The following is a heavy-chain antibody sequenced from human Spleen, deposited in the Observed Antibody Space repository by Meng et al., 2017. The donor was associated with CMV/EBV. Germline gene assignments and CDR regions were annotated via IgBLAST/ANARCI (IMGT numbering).Heavy chain of an antibody. Sequence: ASVKVSCKASGYTFIGYDINWVRQAPGQGLEWMGWTNPNNGHTGYAQNFQGRVTMTRNTSISTAYMELSSLRYEDTAVYYCVRGNWGDYWGQGKLGTSPQ. CDR1: GYTFIGYD. CDR2: TNPNNGHT. CDR3: VRGNWGDY. V-gene: IGHV1-8*01. D-gene: IGHD7-27*01. J-gene: IGHJ4*02.